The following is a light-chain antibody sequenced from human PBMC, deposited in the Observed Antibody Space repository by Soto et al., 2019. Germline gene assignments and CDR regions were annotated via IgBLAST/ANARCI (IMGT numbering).Light chain of an antibody. CDR2: AAS. CDR3: LQDYNYPWT. V-gene: IGKV1-6*01. Sequence: AIQMTQSPSSLSASVGDRVTITCRASQGIRNDLGWYQQKPGKAPKLLIYAASSLQSGVPSRFSGSGSGTDFTLTISXLQPEDFATXXCLQDYNYPWTFGQGTKVEIK. CDR1: QGIRND. J-gene: IGKJ1*01.